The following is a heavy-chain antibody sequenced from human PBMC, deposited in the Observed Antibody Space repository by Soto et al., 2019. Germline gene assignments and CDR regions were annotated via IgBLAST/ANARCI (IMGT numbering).Heavy chain of an antibody. D-gene: IGHD3-22*01. CDR2: ISAYNGNT. J-gene: IGHJ6*02. Sequence: QVQLLQSGAEVKKPGASVKVSCKASGYTFTSHGITWVRQAPGLGLDWMGWISAYNGNTDYAQKLQGRVTMTTDTSTRTAYMELRSLRSDDTAVYYCGRLLRWSTGYYYTMDVLGQGTTVSVFS. CDR1: GYTFTSHG. V-gene: IGHV1-18*01. CDR3: GRLLRWSTGYYYTMDV.